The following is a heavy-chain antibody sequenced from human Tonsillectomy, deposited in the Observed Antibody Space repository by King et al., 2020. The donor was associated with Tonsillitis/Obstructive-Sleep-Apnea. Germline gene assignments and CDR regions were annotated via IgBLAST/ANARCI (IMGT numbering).Heavy chain of an antibody. D-gene: IGHD3-10*01. V-gene: IGHV1-18*01. Sequence: QLVQSGAEVKKPGASVKVSCKASGYIFTSYGISWVRQAPGQGLEWMGWISGYNGNTNYAQRVKGRVTMTTDTSTSTAYMELRSLRSDDAAVYFLARVDRFRGNWYDPWGQGTLVTVSS. J-gene: IGHJ5*02. CDR2: ISGYNGNT. CDR1: GYIFTSYG. CDR3: ARVDRFRGNWYDP.